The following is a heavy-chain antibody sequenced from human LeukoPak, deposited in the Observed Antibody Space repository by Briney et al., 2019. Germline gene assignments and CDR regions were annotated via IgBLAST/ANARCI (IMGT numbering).Heavy chain of an antibody. V-gene: IGHV4-39*01. CDR1: GGSISSSSYY. CDR2: IYYLGST. J-gene: IGHJ4*02. Sequence: SETLSLTCTVSGGSISSSSYYWGWIRQPPGKGLEWIGNIYYLGSTYYNPSLRSRVTISVDTSKNQFSLKLSSVTAADTAVYYCASNYYGSGSLDYRGQGNLVTVSS. D-gene: IGHD3-10*01. CDR3: ASNYYGSGSLDY.